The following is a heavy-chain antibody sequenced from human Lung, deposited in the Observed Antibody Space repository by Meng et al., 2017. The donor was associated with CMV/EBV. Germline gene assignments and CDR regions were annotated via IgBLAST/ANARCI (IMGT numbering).Heavy chain of an antibody. J-gene: IGHJ6*02. CDR1: GDTFTSYD. D-gene: IGHD2-2*01. CDR3: ATAVYCIGTTCFFYPMDV. Sequence: ASSXKFXKASGDTFTSYDIIWGRQDPGQGREWMGSMNTNSGNTYSAEDFQGRVTMTRNNSISTAYMQLSSLRSEDTAVYYCATAVYCIGTTCFFYPMDVWGPGXPVTVSS. V-gene: IGHV1-8*01. CDR2: MNTNSGNT.